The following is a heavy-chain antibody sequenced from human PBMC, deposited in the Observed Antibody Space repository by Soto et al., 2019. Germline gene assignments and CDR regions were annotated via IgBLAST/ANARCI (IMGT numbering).Heavy chain of an antibody. V-gene: IGHV1-18*01. D-gene: IGHD2-8*01. J-gene: IGHJ4*02. CDR1: GYTFTNYG. Sequence: QVQLVQAGPEVKKPGASVKVSCKASGYTFTNYGFNWVRQAPGQGLEWMGWISAYNGHTKDSQIFQARVIMTTDTSTSTAYMELRSLTSDATAVHYCAREAAGTNPLGYWRQGTLVTVSS. CDR2: ISAYNGHT. CDR3: AREAAGTNPLGY.